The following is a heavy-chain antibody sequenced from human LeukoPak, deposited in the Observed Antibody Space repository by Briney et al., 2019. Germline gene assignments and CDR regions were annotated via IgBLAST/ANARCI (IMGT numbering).Heavy chain of an antibody. V-gene: IGHV4-4*07. J-gene: IGHJ4*02. CDR1: GGSISSYY. Sequence: SETLSLTCTVSGGSISSYYWSWIRQPAGKGLEWIGRIYTSGSTNYNPSLKSRVTMSVDTSKNQFSLKLSSVTAADTAVYYCAREAASVVVTARLFDYWGQGTLVTVSS. CDR2: IYTSGST. D-gene: IGHD2-21*02. CDR3: AREAASVVVTARLFDY.